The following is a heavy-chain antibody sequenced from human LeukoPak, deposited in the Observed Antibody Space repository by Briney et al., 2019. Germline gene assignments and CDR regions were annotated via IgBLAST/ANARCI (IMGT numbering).Heavy chain of an antibody. CDR1: GFTFSSYG. Sequence: GGSLRLSCAASGFTFSSYGMSWVRQAPGKGLEWVSAISGSGGSIYYADSVKGWFTISRDNSKNTLYLQMNSLRAEDTAVYYCAKVFTMIVVAPPDYWGQGTLVTVSS. V-gene: IGHV3-23*01. CDR3: AKVFTMIVVAPPDY. D-gene: IGHD3-22*01. CDR2: ISGSGGSI. J-gene: IGHJ4*02.